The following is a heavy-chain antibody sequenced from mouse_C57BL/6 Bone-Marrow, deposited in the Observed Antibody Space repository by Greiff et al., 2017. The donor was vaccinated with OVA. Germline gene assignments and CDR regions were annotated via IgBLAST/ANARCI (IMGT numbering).Heavy chain of an antibody. CDR2: ISSGGSYT. CDR1: GFTFSSYG. J-gene: IGHJ3*01. V-gene: IGHV5-6*01. Sequence: EVQVVESGGDLVKPGGSLKLSCAASGFTFSSYGMSWVRQTPDKRLEWVATISSGGSYTYYPDSVKGRFTISRDNAKNTLYLQMSSLKSEDTAMYYCARSSAYYGSSLFAYWGQGTLVTVSA. D-gene: IGHD1-1*01. CDR3: ARSSAYYGSSLFAY.